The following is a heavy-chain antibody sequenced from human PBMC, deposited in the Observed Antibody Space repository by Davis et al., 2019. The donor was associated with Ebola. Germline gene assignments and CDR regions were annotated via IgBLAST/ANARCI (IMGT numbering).Heavy chain of an antibody. CDR3: AYLGSFDY. CDR2: ISYDGSNK. Sequence: GGSLRLSCAASGFTFRSYGMHWVRQAPGKGLEWVAVISYDGSNKYYADSVKGRFTISRDNAKNSLFLQMDSLRAEDTGVYYCAYLGSFDYWGQGTLVAVSS. J-gene: IGHJ4*02. CDR1: GFTFRSYG. D-gene: IGHD7-27*01. V-gene: IGHV3-30*03.